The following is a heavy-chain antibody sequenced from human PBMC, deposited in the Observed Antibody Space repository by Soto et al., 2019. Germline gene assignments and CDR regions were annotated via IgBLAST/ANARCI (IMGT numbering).Heavy chain of an antibody. CDR2: ISGGGDAA. J-gene: IGHJ2*01. V-gene: IGHV3-23*01. CDR3: ARKILGSTTRPNYWYFDL. CDR1: GFTFINYA. D-gene: IGHD7-27*01. Sequence: EVQVLESGGGLVQPGGSLRLSCAGSGFTFINYAMNWVRQAPGKGLEWVSSISGGGDAAFFPDSVRGRFTISRDNSKNTVTLQRHSLGVDDTAVYYCARKILGSTTRPNYWYFDLWGRGTLVTVSS.